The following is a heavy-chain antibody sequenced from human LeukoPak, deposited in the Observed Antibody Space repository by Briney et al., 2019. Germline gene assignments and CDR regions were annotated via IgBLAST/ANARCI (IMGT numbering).Heavy chain of an antibody. J-gene: IGHJ6*02. V-gene: IGHV4-59*08. Sequence: SETLSLTCTVSGGSISSYYWSWIRQPPGKGLEGIGYIYYSGSTNYNPSLKSRVTISVDTSKNQFSLKLSSVTAADTAVYYCARGGGPDYDILTGYYYYGMDVWGQGTTVTVSS. CDR3: ARGGGPDYDILTGYYYYGMDV. D-gene: IGHD3-9*01. CDR1: GGSISSYY. CDR2: IYYSGST.